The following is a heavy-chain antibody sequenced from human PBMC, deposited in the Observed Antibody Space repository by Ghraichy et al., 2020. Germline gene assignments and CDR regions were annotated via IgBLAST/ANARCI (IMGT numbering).Heavy chain of an antibody. CDR1: GFTFSSYA. V-gene: IGHV3-23*01. J-gene: IGHJ4*02. D-gene: IGHD1-26*01. Sequence: LSLTCAASGFTFSSYAMSWVRQAPGKGLEWVSAISGSGGSTYYADSVKGRFTISRDNSKNTLYLQMNSLRAKDTAVYYCAKARGELLYYFDYWGQGTLVTVSS. CDR3: AKARGELLYYFDY. CDR2: ISGSGGST.